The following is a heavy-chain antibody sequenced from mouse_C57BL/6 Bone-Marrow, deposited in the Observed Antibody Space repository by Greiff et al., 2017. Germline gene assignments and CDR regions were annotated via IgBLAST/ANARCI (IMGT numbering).Heavy chain of an antibody. J-gene: IGHJ3*01. CDR3: ARAGFAY. V-gene: IGHV1-59*01. Sequence: QVQLQQPGAELVRPGTSVKLSCKASGYTFTSYWMHWVKQRPGQGHEWIGVIDPSDSYTNYNKEFKGKATLTVDTSSSTAYMQLSSLTSEDSAVYYCARAGFAYWGQGTLVTVSA. CDR1: GYTFTSYW. CDR2: IDPSDSYT.